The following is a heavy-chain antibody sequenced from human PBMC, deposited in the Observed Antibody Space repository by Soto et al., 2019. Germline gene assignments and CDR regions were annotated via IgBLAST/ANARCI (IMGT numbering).Heavy chain of an antibody. J-gene: IGHJ6*02. D-gene: IGHD2-2*02. CDR2: TYYRSKWYN. CDR1: GDSVSSNSAA. CDR3: ARDRIVVVPAAIRYYYCYGMDV. V-gene: IGHV6-1*01. Sequence: SQTLSLTCAISGDSVSSNSAAWNWIRQSPSRGLEWLGRTYYRSKWYNDYAVSVKSRITINPDTSKNQFSLQLNSVTPEDTAVYYCARDRIVVVPAAIRYYYCYGMDVWGQGTTVTVSS.